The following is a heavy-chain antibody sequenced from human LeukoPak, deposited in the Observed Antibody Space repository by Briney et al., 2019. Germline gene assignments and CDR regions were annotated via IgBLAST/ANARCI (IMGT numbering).Heavy chain of an antibody. V-gene: IGHV4-59*01. Sequence: SETLSLTCTVSGVSINNYYWSWIRQSPGRALEWIGWSYQRGSTSYNPSLKSRVAISVDTSKNQFSLRLSSVTAADTAVYYCTRTHNKPTNWFDPWGQGTLVTVSS. CDR2: SYQRGST. CDR1: GVSINNYY. CDR3: TRTHNKPTNWFDP. J-gene: IGHJ5*02.